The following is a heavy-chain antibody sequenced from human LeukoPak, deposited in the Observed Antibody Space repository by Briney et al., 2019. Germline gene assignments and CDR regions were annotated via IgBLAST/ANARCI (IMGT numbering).Heavy chain of an antibody. J-gene: IGHJ5*02. Sequence: ASVKVSCKVSGYTLTELSMHWVRQAPGKGLEWMGGFDPEDGETIYAQKFQGRVAMTEDTSTDTAYMELSSLRSEDTAVYYCATDLTTEYPFPTNWTNPWGQGTLVTVSS. D-gene: IGHD1-1*01. CDR3: ATDLTTEYPFPTNWTNP. CDR2: FDPEDGET. V-gene: IGHV1-24*01. CDR1: GYTLTELS.